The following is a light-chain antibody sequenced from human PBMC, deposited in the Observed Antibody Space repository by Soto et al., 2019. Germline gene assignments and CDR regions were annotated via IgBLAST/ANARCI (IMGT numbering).Light chain of an antibody. CDR1: SSDVGGYNY. CDR2: EVS. Sequence: QSALTQPASVSGSPGQSITISCTGTSSDVGGYNYDSWYQQHPGKPPKLMIYEVSNRPSGVSNRFSGSKSGNTASLTISGLQAEDEADYYCISYTSSSTLPYVFGTGTKGTVL. CDR3: ISYTSSSTLPYV. J-gene: IGLJ1*01. V-gene: IGLV2-14*01.